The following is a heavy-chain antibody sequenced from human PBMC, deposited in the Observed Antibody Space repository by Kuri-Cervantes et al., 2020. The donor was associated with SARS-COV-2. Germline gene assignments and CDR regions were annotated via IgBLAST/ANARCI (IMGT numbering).Heavy chain of an antibody. V-gene: IGHV3-53*01. CDR2: IYSGGST. CDR3: ARGYGDSLY. Sequence: GESLKISCAASGFTVSSNYMSWVRQAPGKGLEWVSVIYSGGSTYYADSVKGRFTISRDNPKNTLYLQMNSLRAEDTAVYYCARGYGDSLYWGQGTLVTVSS. CDR1: GFTVSSNY. D-gene: IGHD4-17*01. J-gene: IGHJ4*02.